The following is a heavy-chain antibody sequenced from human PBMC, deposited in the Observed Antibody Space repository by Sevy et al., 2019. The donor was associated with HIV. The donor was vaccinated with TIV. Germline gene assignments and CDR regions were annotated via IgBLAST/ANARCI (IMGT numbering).Heavy chain of an antibody. V-gene: IGHV3-30-3*01. Sequence: GGSLRLSCAASGCTFSSYAMHWVRQAPGKGLEWVAVIAYDGSNKYYADSVKGRFTISRDNSKNTLYLQMNSLRAEDTAVYYCATGCSGGSCYDGPGLDYWGQGTLVTVSS. CDR1: GCTFSSYA. D-gene: IGHD2-15*01. J-gene: IGHJ4*02. CDR2: IAYDGSNK. CDR3: ATGCSGGSCYDGPGLDY.